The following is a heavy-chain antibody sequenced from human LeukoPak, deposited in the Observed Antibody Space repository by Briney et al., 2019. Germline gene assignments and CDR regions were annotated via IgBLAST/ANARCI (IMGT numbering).Heavy chain of an antibody. J-gene: IGHJ5*02. CDR2: IYTSGSA. CDR3: ARDERYCSSTSCYFRFDP. Sequence: PSETLSLTCTVSGGSISSGSYYWSWIRQPAGKGLEWIGRIYTSGSANYNPSLKSRVTISVDTSKNQSSLRLSSVTAADTAVYYCARDERYCSSTSCYFRFDPWGQGTLVTVSS. D-gene: IGHD2-2*01. CDR1: GGSISSGSYY. V-gene: IGHV4-61*02.